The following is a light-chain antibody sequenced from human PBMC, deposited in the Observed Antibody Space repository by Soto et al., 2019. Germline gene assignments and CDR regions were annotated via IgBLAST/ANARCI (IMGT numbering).Light chain of an antibody. J-gene: IGLJ2*01. Sequence: QSVLTQPPSVSAAPGQKVTISCSGSSSNVGSNYVSWYQQLPGTAPKLLIYDNGKRSSGIPDRFSGSQSGTSATLGITGLQTGDEADYYCGTWDNSLSAVFGRGTKLTVL. CDR1: SSNVGSNY. V-gene: IGLV1-51*01. CDR3: GTWDNSLSAV. CDR2: DNG.